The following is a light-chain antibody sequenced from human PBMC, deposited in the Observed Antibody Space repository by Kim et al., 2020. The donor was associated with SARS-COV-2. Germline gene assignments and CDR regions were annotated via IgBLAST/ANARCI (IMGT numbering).Light chain of an antibody. CDR3: QQSYRTPPYT. Sequence: DIQMTQSPPSLSASVGDRVTITCRASHYITSYLNWYQLKPGKAPKLLIYGATNLQSGVPLRFSGSGVGTDFNLTITSLHADDSATYFYQQSYRTPPYTFGQGTKLEI. J-gene: IGKJ2*01. CDR2: GAT. CDR1: HYITSY. V-gene: IGKV1-39*01.